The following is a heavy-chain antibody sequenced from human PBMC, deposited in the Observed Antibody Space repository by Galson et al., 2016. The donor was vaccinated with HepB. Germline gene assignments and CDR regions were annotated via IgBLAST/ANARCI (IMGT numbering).Heavy chain of an antibody. CDR3: ARALPFRLGELSSRGLDY. CDR1: GYTFTTYG. V-gene: IGHV1-18*01. D-gene: IGHD3-16*02. J-gene: IGHJ4*02. Sequence: SVKISCKASGYTFTTYGISWVRQAPGLGLEWMGWISGNNDSTNYLQRLQDRVTMTTDTSTSTAYMELSSLRSDDTAVYYCARALPFRLGELSSRGLDYWGQGTLVTVS. CDR2: ISGNNDST.